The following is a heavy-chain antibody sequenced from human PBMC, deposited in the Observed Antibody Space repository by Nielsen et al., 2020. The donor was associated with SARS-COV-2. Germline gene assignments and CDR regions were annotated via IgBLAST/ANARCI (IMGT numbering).Heavy chain of an antibody. J-gene: IGHJ6*02. D-gene: IGHD6-19*01. CDR3: ARDLGQWLVYYYYGMDV. CDR2: ISSSGSTI. Sequence: GGSLRLSCAASGFTFSSYEMNWVRQAPGKGLEWVSYISSSGSTIYYADSVKGRFTISRDNAKNSLYLQMNSLRAEDTAVYYCARDLGQWLVYYYYGMDVWGQGTTVTVSS. CDR1: GFTFSSYE. V-gene: IGHV3-48*03.